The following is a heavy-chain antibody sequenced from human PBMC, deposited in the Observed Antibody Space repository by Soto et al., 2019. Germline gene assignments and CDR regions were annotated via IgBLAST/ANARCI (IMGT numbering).Heavy chain of an antibody. CDR3: AKTYYDFWSGYYNWRFDY. CDR2: ISYDGSNK. D-gene: IGHD3-3*01. J-gene: IGHJ4*02. Sequence: GGSLRLSCAASGFTFCSYGMDWVRQDPGKGLEWVAVISYDGSNKYYADSVKGRFTISRDNSKNTLYLQMNSLRAEDTAVYYCAKTYYDFWSGYYNWRFDYWGQGTLVTVSS. V-gene: IGHV3-30*18. CDR1: GFTFCSYG.